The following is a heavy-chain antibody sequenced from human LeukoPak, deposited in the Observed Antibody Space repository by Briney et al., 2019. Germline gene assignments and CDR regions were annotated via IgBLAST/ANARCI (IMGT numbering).Heavy chain of an antibody. CDR1: GGSFSGYY. CDR2: INHSGST. Sequence: SETLSLTCAVYGGSFSGYYWSWIRQPPGKGLEWIGEINHSGSTNYNPSLKSRVTISVDTSKNQLSLKLSSVTAADTAVYYCARSSGWYEWDYFDYWGQGTLVTVSS. V-gene: IGHV4-34*01. CDR3: ARSSGWYEWDYFDY. D-gene: IGHD6-19*01. J-gene: IGHJ4*02.